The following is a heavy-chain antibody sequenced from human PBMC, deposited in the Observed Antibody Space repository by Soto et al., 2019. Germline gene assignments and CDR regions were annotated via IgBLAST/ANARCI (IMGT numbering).Heavy chain of an antibody. CDR2: ISGSGGST. V-gene: IGHV3-23*01. CDR1: GFTFSSYA. CDR3: AKVAIAVAEDYYYYYGMDV. Sequence: GGSLRLSCAASGFTFSSYAMSWVCQAPGKGLEWVSAISGSGGSTYYADSVKGRFTISRDNSKNTLYLQMNSLRAEDTAVYYCAKVAIAVAEDYYYYYGMDVWGQGTTVTVSS. J-gene: IGHJ6*02. D-gene: IGHD6-19*01.